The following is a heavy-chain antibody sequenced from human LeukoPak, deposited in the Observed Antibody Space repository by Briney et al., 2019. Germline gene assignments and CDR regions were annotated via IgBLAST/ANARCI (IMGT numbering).Heavy chain of an antibody. CDR3: ARVLAAQSDAYGMDV. J-gene: IGHJ6*02. CDR1: GGSISSGGYY. D-gene: IGHD6-6*01. V-gene: IGHV4-31*03. Sequence: SQTLSLTCTVSGGSISSGGYYWSWIRQHPGKGLEWIGYIYYSGSTYYNPSLKSRVTISVDTSKNQFSLKLGSVTAADTAVYYCARVLAAQSDAYGMDVWGQGTTVTVSS. CDR2: IYYSGST.